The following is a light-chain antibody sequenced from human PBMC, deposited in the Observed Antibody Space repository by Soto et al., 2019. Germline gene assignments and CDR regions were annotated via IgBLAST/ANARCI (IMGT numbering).Light chain of an antibody. J-gene: IGKJ1*01. CDR2: GAS. CDR1: QSVSTN. CDR3: QQYYTWPRT. V-gene: IGKV3-15*01. Sequence: EIVMTQSPGTLSVSPGEGATLSCRASQSVSTNLAWYQQKPDQAPRLLIYGASTTATGMPARFSGSGSGTEFTLTISSLQSEDFAVYYCQQYYTWPRTFGQGTRVES.